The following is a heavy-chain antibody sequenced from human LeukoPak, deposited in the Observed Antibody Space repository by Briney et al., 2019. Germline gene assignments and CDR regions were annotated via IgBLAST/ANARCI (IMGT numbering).Heavy chain of an antibody. V-gene: IGHV4-39*01. CDR3: ARIRITMVRGVISRPDY. CDR2: IYYSGST. Sequence: SETLSLTCTVSGGSISSSSYYWGWIRQPPGKGLEWIGSIYYSGSTYYYPSLKRRVTISVDTSKNQFSLKLSSVTAADTAVYYCARIRITMVRGVISRPDYWGQGTLVTVSS. J-gene: IGHJ4*02. CDR1: GGSISSSSYY. D-gene: IGHD3-10*01.